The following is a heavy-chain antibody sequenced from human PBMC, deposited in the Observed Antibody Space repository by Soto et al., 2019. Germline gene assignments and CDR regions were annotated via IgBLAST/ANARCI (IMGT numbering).Heavy chain of an antibody. J-gene: IGHJ6*02. Sequence: ASVKVSCKASGYTFTSYGISWVRQTTGQGLERMRWISAYNGNTNYAQKLKGRVTMTTDTSTSTAYVVLRSLRSDVTAVYYCAREGFCISASGRHDDYDGMDVWGQGTTVTVSS. CDR2: ISAYNGNT. CDR1: GYTFTSYG. CDR3: AREGFCISASGRHDDYDGMDV. V-gene: IGHV1-18*01. D-gene: IGHD2-2*01.